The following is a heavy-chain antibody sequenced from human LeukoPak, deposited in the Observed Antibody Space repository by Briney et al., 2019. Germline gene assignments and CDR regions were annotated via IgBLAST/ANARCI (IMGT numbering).Heavy chain of an antibody. CDR3: ARDERFCNGDNHYPDLGY. D-gene: IGHD2-15*01. CDR1: GYTFTGYY. V-gene: IGHV1-2*02. Sequence: ASVKVSCKASGYTFTGYYMFWVRQAPGQGLEWMGWINPNTGATKYAQNFQGRVTLTRDTSIRTTFVELSSLRSDDTALYYCARDERFCNGDNHYPDLGYWGQGTLVTVSS. J-gene: IGHJ4*02. CDR2: INPNTGAT.